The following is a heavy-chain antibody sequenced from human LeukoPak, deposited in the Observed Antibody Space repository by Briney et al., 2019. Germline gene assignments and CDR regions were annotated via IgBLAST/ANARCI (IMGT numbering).Heavy chain of an antibody. CDR1: GGSTSSGGYY. CDR3: ARHGSGTYFVS. Sequence: SETLSLTCTVSGGSTSSGGYYWSWIRQPPGKGLEWIGEIYHSGRDNYNPSLKSRVTISIDTSNNQFSLKLYSVTAADTAVYYCARHGSGTYFVSWGRGTLVTVSS. J-gene: IGHJ5*02. D-gene: IGHD3-10*01. V-gene: IGHV4-39*07. CDR2: IYHSGRD.